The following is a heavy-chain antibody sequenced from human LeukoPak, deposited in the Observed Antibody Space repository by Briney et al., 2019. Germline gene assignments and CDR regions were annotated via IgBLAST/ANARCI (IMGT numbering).Heavy chain of an antibody. Sequence: GASVKVSCKASGYTFTGYYMHWVRQAPGQGLEWMGRINPNSGGTNYAQKFQGRVIMTRDTSISTAYMELSRLRSDDTAVYYCARGPYGDIVVVPAAMSGFDPWGQGTLVTVSS. CDR2: INPNSGGT. CDR3: ARGPYGDIVVVPAAMSGFDP. J-gene: IGHJ5*02. V-gene: IGHV1-2*06. D-gene: IGHD2-2*01. CDR1: GYTFTGYY.